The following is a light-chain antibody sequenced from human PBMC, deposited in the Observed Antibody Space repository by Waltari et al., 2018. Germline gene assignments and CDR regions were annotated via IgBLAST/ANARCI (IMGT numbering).Light chain of an antibody. Sequence: SYELTQPPSVSVSPGQAVSITCSGKKLGDKYVNWYQQKAGQSPVLVIYEDTKWPAGILGRLSASNSGNTATLTISDTQAMDEADYYCQTWDSSSYVFGTGTTVTVL. CDR3: QTWDSSSYV. CDR2: EDT. CDR1: KLGDKY. V-gene: IGLV3-1*01. J-gene: IGLJ1*01.